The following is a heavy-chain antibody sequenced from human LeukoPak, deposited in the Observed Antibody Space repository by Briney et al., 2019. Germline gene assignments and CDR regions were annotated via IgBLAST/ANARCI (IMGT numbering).Heavy chain of an antibody. Sequence: GGSLRLSCAASGFTFDDYAMHWVRQAPGKGLEWVSGISWNSGSIGYADSVKGRFTISRDNAKNSLYLQMNSLRAEDTAVYYCAKDGSGSYYERLYYFDYWGQGTLVTVSS. CDR2: ISWNSGSI. D-gene: IGHD1-26*01. CDR3: AKDGSGSYYERLYYFDY. CDR1: GFTFDDYA. J-gene: IGHJ4*02. V-gene: IGHV3-9*01.